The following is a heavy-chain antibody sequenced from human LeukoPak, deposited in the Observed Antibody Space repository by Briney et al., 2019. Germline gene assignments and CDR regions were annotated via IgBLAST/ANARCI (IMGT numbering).Heavy chain of an antibody. J-gene: IGHJ4*02. CDR2: ISHDGSNK. V-gene: IGHV3-30*18. D-gene: IGHD4-17*01. Sequence: GGSLRLSCAASGFTFRNYGMHWVRQAPGKGLEWVAVISHDGSNKYYADSVKGRFTISRDNSENTLYLQMNSLSAEDTTVYYCAKVNGEYGDLDSHFDYRGQGTLVTVSS. CDR1: GFTFRNYG. CDR3: AKVNGEYGDLDSHFDY.